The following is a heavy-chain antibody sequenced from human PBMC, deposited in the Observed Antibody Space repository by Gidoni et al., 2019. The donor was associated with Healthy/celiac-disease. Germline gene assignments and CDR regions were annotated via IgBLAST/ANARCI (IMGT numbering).Heavy chain of an antibody. CDR3: ARRGAVYYDSSGSANFDY. Sequence: QVQLQESGTGLVKPSETLSLTCTVSGYSISSGYYWGWIRQPPGKGLEWIGSIYHSGSTYYNPSLKSRVTISVDTSKNQFSLKLSSVTAADTAVYYCARRGAVYYDSSGSANFDYWGQGTLVTVSS. V-gene: IGHV4-38-2*02. D-gene: IGHD3-22*01. J-gene: IGHJ4*02. CDR2: IYHSGST. CDR1: GYSISSGYY.